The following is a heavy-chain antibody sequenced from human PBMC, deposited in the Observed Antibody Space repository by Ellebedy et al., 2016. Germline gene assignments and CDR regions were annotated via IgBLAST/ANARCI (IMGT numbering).Heavy chain of an antibody. Sequence: SETLSLTXTVSGGSISSHYWSWIRQPPGKGLEWIGYIYYSGSTNYNPSLKSRVTISVDTSKNQFSLKLSSVTAADTAVYYCARTTVTFDWYFDLWGRGTLVTVSS. V-gene: IGHV4-59*11. CDR1: GGSISSHY. CDR2: IYYSGST. D-gene: IGHD4-17*01. J-gene: IGHJ2*01. CDR3: ARTTVTFDWYFDL.